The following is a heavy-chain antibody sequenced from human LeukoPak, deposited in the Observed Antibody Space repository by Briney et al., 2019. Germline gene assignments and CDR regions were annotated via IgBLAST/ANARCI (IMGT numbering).Heavy chain of an antibody. J-gene: IGHJ6*02. CDR3: AAGFGGYGEMDV. Sequence: SVKVSCKASGFTFTSSAVQWVRQARGQRLEWIGWIVVGSGNTNYAQKFQERVTITRDMSTSTAYMELSSLRSEDTAVYYCAAGFGGYGEMDVWGQGTTVTVSS. V-gene: IGHV1-58*01. D-gene: IGHD3-10*01. CDR2: IVVGSGNT. CDR1: GFTFTSSA.